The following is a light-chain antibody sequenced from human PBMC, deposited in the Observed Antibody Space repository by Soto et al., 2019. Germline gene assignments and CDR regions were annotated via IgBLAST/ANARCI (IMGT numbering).Light chain of an antibody. V-gene: IGKV1-8*01. Sequence: AIRMTQSPSSFSASTGDRVTITCRASQGISSYLAWYQQKPGKAPKLLIYAASTLQSGVPSRFSGSGSGTEFTLTISSLQPEDFATYYCQQFNSLFGQGTRLEIK. CDR2: AAS. J-gene: IGKJ5*01. CDR1: QGISSY. CDR3: QQFNSL.